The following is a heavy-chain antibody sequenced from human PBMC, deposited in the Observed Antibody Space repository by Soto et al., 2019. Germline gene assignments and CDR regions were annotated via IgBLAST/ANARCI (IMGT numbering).Heavy chain of an antibody. CDR1: GFPFSAEA. J-gene: IGHJ4*02. Sequence: QVQLVESGGGVVQPGNSLRLSCAGSGFPFSAEAMQWVRQAPGKGLEWVAAISYDGNNKQHADSVKGRFTVSRDNSKNTLYLQINSLRPEDTAVYYCARDYSSGWCLDYWGQGSLVTVSS. CDR3: ARDYSSGWCLDY. D-gene: IGHD6-13*01. V-gene: IGHV3-30-3*01. CDR2: ISYDGNNK.